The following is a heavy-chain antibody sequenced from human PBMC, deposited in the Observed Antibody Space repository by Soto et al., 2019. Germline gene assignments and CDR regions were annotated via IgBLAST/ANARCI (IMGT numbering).Heavy chain of an antibody. D-gene: IGHD4-4*01. V-gene: IGHV1-3*01. Sequence: QVQLVQSGAEVKKPGASVKVSCKASGYTFTSYAMHWVRQAPGQRREWMGWINAGNGNTKYSQKFQGRVTITRDTSASTASMELSSLRSEDTAVYYCARDGATVPPLNWFDPWGQGTLVTVSS. CDR2: INAGNGNT. CDR1: GYTFTSYA. CDR3: ARDGATVPPLNWFDP. J-gene: IGHJ5*02.